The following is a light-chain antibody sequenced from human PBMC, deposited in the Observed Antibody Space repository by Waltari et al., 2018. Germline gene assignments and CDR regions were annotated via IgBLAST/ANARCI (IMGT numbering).Light chain of an antibody. CDR2: WAS. J-gene: IGKJ4*01. Sequence: DIVMTQSPDSLAVSLGERATVNCNSSQSVFYSSNNKDYLAWYQQKPGQPPKLLIYWASTRVSGVPARFSGSGSGTDFTLTISILQSEDVAVYYCHQYYITPLTFGGGTKVEIK. CDR1: QSVFYSSNNKDY. CDR3: HQYYITPLT. V-gene: IGKV4-1*01.